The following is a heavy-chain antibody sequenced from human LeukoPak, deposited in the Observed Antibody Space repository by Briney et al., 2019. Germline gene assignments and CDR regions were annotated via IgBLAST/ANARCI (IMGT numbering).Heavy chain of an antibody. Sequence: PGGSLRLSCAASGFTFSNNWMIWVRQAPGKGLERVAVISYDGSNKYYADSVKGRFTISRDNSKNTLYLQMNSLRAEDTAVYYCAKSGLGALDVWGQGTTVTVSS. CDR1: GFTFSNNW. D-gene: IGHD3/OR15-3a*01. CDR2: ISYDGSNK. CDR3: AKSGLGALDV. J-gene: IGHJ6*02. V-gene: IGHV3-30*18.